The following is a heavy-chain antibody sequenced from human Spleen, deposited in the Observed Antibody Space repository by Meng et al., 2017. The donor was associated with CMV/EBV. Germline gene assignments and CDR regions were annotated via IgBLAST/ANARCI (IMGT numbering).Heavy chain of an antibody. V-gene: IGHV1-46*01. Sequence: ASVKVSCKASGYTFTSYGISWVRQAPGQGLEWMGIINPSGGSTSYAQKFQGRVTMTRDTSTSTVYMELSSLRSEDTAVYYCASDWGSGSTYYYYYGMDVWGQGTTVTVSS. D-gene: IGHD3-22*01. CDR2: INPSGGST. CDR1: GYTFTSYG. CDR3: ASDWGSGSTYYYYYGMDV. J-gene: IGHJ6*02.